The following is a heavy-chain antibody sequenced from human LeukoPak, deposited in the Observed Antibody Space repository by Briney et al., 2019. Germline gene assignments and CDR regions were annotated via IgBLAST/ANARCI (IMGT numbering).Heavy chain of an antibody. D-gene: IGHD5-12*01. J-gene: IGHJ6*02. CDR2: ISWNSGSI. CDR3: AKSYDRLAYYYYYGMDV. V-gene: IGHV3-9*01. CDR1: GFTFDDYA. Sequence: GGSLRLSCAASGFTFDDYALHWVRQAPGKGLEWDSGISWNSGSIGYADSVKGRFTISRDNVKNSLYLQMNSLRAEDTALYYCAKSYDRLAYYYYYGMDVWGQGTTVTVSS.